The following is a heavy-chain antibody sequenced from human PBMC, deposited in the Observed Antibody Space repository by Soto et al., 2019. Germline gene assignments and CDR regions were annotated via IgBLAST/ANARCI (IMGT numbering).Heavy chain of an antibody. CDR3: ARGEVTTGVF. D-gene: IGHD4-17*01. CDR2: INHSGSI. J-gene: IGHJ4*02. Sequence: SETLSLTCRVSGYFISSSHWWGWIRQPPGKGLEWIGEINHSGSITYAPSLKSRVTMSVDTSKNQFSLRLNSVTAADTAVYYCARGEVTTGVFWGQGTQVTVSS. V-gene: IGHV4-28*05. CDR1: GYFISSSHW.